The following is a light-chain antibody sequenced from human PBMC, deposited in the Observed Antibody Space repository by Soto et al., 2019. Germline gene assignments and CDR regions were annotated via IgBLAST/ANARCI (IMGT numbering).Light chain of an antibody. CDR3: LSFDSSLSVV. CDR1: SSNIGAGYD. Sequence: QAVVTQPPSVSGAPGQRVTISCTGSSSNIGAGYDVHWYQQLPGRAPKLLIYGNTNRPSGVPERFSGSKSGTSASLAITGLQAEDEADYYCLSFDSSLSVVFGGGTKLTVL. V-gene: IGLV1-40*01. J-gene: IGLJ2*01. CDR2: GNT.